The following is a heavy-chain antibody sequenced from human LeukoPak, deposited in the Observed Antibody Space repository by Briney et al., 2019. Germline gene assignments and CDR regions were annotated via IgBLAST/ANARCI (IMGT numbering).Heavy chain of an antibody. Sequence: GGSLRLSCAASGFTLSSNWMSWVRPAPGKGLDWVANIKQHGSEKYYVDSVKGRFTISRDNAKNSLYLQMNSLRDEDTAVYYCAREGGESYGMDVWGKGTTVTVSS. J-gene: IGHJ6*04. CDR2: IKQHGSEK. V-gene: IGHV3-7*03. CDR3: AREGGESYGMDV. D-gene: IGHD3-10*01. CDR1: GFTLSSNW.